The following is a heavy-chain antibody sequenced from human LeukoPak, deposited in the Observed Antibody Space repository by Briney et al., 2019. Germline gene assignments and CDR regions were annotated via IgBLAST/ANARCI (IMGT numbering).Heavy chain of an antibody. CDR3: ARQGYYAFTYAFDI. Sequence: PSETPSLTCTVSGGSISSSSYYWGWIRQPPGKGLEWIGSIYYSGSTYYNPSLKSRVTISVDTSKNQFSLKLSSVTAADTAVYYCARQGYYAFTYAFDIWGQGTMVTVSS. J-gene: IGHJ3*02. D-gene: IGHD2-2*01. CDR2: IYYSGST. V-gene: IGHV4-39*01. CDR1: GGSISSSSYY.